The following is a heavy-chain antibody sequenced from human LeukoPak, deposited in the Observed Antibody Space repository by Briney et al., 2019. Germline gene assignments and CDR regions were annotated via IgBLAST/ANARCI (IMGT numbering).Heavy chain of an antibody. Sequence: GGSLRLSCAASGFTFDDYGMSWVRQAPGKGLECVSGINWNSGSTGYADSVKGRFTISRDNAKNSLYLQMNSLRAEDTALYYCARDMAGSAFDIWGQGTMVTVSS. J-gene: IGHJ3*02. CDR2: INWNSGST. D-gene: IGHD1-26*01. CDR3: ARDMAGSAFDI. V-gene: IGHV3-20*04. CDR1: GFTFDDYG.